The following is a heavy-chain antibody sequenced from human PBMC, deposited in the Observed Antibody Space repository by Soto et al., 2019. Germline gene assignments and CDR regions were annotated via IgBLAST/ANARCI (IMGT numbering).Heavy chain of an antibody. Sequence: GESLKISCKGSGYSFTSYWIGWVRQMPGKGLEWMGIIYPGDSDTRYSPSFQGQVTISADKSISTAYLQWSSLKASDTAMYYYARLDGSGSYFSTRAAFDIWGQATMVTVSS. D-gene: IGHD1-26*01. CDR3: ARLDGSGSYFSTRAAFDI. CDR1: GYSFTSYW. V-gene: IGHV5-51*01. CDR2: IYPGDSDT. J-gene: IGHJ3*02.